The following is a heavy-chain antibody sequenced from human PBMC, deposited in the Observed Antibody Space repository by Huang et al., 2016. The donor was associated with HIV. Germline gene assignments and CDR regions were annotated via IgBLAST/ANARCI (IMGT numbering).Heavy chain of an antibody. Sequence: VQLQESGPGLVTPSETLSLTCSVSGGSINNHYWSWIRQPPGKGLEWIGSIYYSGSANINPSLKSRVTISRDTSKNQFSLKLSSVTAADMAVYYCARSSLEYYFDSSGLGAFDIWGQGTMVTVSS. CDR1: GGSINNHY. J-gene: IGHJ3*02. D-gene: IGHD3-22*01. CDR2: IYYSGSA. V-gene: IGHV4-59*11. CDR3: ARSSLEYYFDSSGLGAFDI.